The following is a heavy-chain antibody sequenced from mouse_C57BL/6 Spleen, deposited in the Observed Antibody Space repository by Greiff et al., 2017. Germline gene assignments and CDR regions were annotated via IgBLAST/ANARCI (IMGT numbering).Heavy chain of an antibody. CDR1: GYAFSSSW. J-gene: IGHJ2*01. CDR3: ARGRLDY. V-gene: IGHV1-82*01. Sequence: VKPGASVKISCKASGYAFSSSWMNWVKQRPGKGLEWIGRIYPGDGDTNYNGKFKGKATLTADKSSSTAYMQLSSLTSEDSAVYFCARGRLDYWGQGTTLTVSS. CDR2: IYPGDGDT.